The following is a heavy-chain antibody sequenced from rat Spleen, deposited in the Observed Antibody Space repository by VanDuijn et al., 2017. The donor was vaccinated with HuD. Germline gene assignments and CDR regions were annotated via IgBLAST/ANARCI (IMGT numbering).Heavy chain of an antibody. V-gene: IGHV5-58*01. CDR1: GFTFNDYW. J-gene: IGHJ2*01. Sequence: EVQLVESGGGLVQPGRSLKLSCVASGFTFNDYWMYWFRQAPGKGLEWVSSISSDGVNTYYPDSVKGRFTISRDNAENTVYLQMNSLRSEDTATYYCAVAGYGYWGQGVMVTVSS. CDR3: AVAGYGY. D-gene: IGHD4-3*01. CDR2: ISSDGVNT.